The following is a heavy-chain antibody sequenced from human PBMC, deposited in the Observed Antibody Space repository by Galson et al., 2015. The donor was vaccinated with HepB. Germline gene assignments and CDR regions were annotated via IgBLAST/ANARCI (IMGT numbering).Heavy chain of an antibody. D-gene: IGHD6-19*01. V-gene: IGHV4-39*01. Sequence: ETLSLTYTVSGGSISNRNYYWGWIRQPPGKGLEWIANIYYNGITYYNPSLKSRVTISVETSRNQFSLRLRSVTAADTALYFCARRKYSSPFDYWGQGALVTVSS. J-gene: IGHJ4*02. CDR1: GGSISNRNYY. CDR2: IYYNGIT. CDR3: ARRKYSSPFDY.